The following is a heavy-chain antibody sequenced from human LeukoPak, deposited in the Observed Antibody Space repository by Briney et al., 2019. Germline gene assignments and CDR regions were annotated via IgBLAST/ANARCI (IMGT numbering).Heavy chain of an antibody. J-gene: IGHJ4*02. CDR3: ARGIRSIGGPFDY. D-gene: IGHD3-10*01. Sequence: PGGSLRLSCAASGFTFSDYNMRWIRQPPGKGLEWIGEINHSGSTNYNPSLKSRVTISVDTSKNQFSLKLSSVTAADTAVYYCARGIRSIGGPFDYWGQGTLVTVSS. CDR2: INHSGST. CDR1: GFTFSDYN. V-gene: IGHV4-34*01.